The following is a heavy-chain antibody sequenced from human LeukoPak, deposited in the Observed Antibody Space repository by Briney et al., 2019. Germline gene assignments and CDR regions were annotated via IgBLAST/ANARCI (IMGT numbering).Heavy chain of an antibody. D-gene: IGHD5-18*01. CDR1: GGTFSSYA. J-gene: IGHJ4*02. CDR3: ARELMDTAMPAY. Sequence: SVKVSCKASGGTFSSYAISWVRQAPGQGFEWMGRIIPILGIANYAQKFQGRVTITADKSTSTAYMELSSQRSEDTAVYYCARELMDTAMPAYWGQGTLVTVSS. CDR2: IIPILGIA. V-gene: IGHV1-69*04.